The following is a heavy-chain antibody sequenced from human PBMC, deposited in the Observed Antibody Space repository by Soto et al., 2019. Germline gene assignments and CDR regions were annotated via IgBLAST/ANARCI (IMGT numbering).Heavy chain of an antibody. Sequence: SETLSLTCAVYGGSFSGYYWSWIRQPPGKGLEWIGEINHSGSTNYNPSLKSRVTISVDTSKNQFSLKLSSVTAADTAVYYCARRRGVWRVWGKGTTVTAPQ. CDR2: INHSGST. V-gene: IGHV4-34*01. CDR3: ARRRGVWRV. J-gene: IGHJ6*04. D-gene: IGHD2-8*02. CDR1: GGSFSGYY.